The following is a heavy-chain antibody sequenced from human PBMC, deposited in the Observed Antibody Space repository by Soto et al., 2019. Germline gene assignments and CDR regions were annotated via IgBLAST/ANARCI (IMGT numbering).Heavy chain of an antibody. D-gene: IGHD6-19*01. J-gene: IGHJ5*02. CDR2: IYTSGST. CDR3: ARDLGWVAVAANNWFDP. Sequence: PXETLSLTCTVSGCSISSYYWSWIRQPAGKGLEWIGRIYTSGSTNYNPSLKSRVTMSVDTSKNQFSLKLSSVTAADTAVYYCARDLGWVAVAANNWFDPWGQGTLATVSS. CDR1: GCSISSYY. V-gene: IGHV4-4*07.